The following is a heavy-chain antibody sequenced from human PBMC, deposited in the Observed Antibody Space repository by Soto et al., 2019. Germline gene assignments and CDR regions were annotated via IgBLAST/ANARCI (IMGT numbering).Heavy chain of an antibody. D-gene: IGHD3-10*02. Sequence: QVQLVESGGDVVQPGRSLRLSCAASGFTFSSYGMHWVRQAPGKGLEWVAVISYDGSNKYYADSVKGRFTNSRDNSKNTLYLHMISLRAEDTAVYYCAKVSGVPPTDYWGQGTLVTVSS. V-gene: IGHV3-30*18. CDR2: ISYDGSNK. J-gene: IGHJ4*02. CDR1: GFTFSSYG. CDR3: AKVSGVPPTDY.